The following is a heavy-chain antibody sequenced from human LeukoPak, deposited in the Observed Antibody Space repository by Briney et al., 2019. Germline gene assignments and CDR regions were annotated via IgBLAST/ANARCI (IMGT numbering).Heavy chain of an antibody. D-gene: IGHD1-1*01. CDR2: IYHSGST. V-gene: IGHV4-38-2*02. J-gene: IGHJ4*02. CDR3: ATGGLGDY. Sequence: PAETLSLTCTVSGYSISSGYYWGWIRQPPGKGLEWIGSIYHSGSTYYNPSLKSQVTISVDTSKNQFSLKLSSVTAADTAVYYCATGGLGDYWGQGTLVTVSS. CDR1: GYSISSGYY.